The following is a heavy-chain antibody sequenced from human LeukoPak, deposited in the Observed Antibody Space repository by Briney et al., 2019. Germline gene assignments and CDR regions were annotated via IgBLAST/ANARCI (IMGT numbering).Heavy chain of an antibody. J-gene: IGHJ4*02. D-gene: IGHD2-15*01. Sequence: PGGSLRLSCAASGFTSSSSAMSWVRQAPGKGLEWVSAISNNGGYTYYADSVQGRFTISRDNSKSTLCQQMNSLRAEDTAVYYCAKQLGYCSDGSCYFPYWGQGTLVTVSS. CDR1: GFTSSSSA. CDR2: ISNNGGYT. V-gene: IGHV3-23*01. CDR3: AKQLGYCSDGSCYFPY.